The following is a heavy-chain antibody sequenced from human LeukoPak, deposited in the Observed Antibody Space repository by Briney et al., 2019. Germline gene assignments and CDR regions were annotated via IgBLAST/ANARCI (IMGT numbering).Heavy chain of an antibody. CDR2: ISLAGQT. CDR3: SGESGAFCPFGY. Sequence: PSETLSLTCGVSGGSISGTNWWSWVRQPPGQGLEWIGEISLAGQTNYNPSLNGRVTMSLDKSSNQLSLNLTSVTAADTATYYCSGESGAFCPFGYWGQGTLVIVSS. CDR1: GGSISGTNW. V-gene: IGHV4/OR15-8*02. J-gene: IGHJ4*02. D-gene: IGHD1-26*01.